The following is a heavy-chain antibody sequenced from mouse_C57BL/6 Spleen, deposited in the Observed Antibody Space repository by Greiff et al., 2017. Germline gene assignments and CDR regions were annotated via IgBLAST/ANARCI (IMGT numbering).Heavy chain of an antibody. V-gene: IGHV1-54*01. J-gene: IGHJ4*01. CDR3: SRSSSYDLKAMDY. Sequence: QVQLQQSGAELVRPGTSVKVSCKASGYAFTNYLIEWVKQRPGQGLEWIGVINPGSGGTNYNEKFKGKATLTAVKSSSTAYMQLSSLTSEDSAVYYCSRSSSYDLKAMDYWGQGTSVTVSS. D-gene: IGHD2-3*01. CDR1: GYAFTNYL. CDR2: INPGSGGT.